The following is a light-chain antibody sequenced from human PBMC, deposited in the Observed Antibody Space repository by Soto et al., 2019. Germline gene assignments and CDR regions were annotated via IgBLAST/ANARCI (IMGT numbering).Light chain of an antibody. Sequence: QSALTQPPSASGSPGQSVTISCTGTSNDVGGYNYVSWYQQHPGKAPKLMIYEVTKRPSGVPDRFSGSKSANTASLTVSGLQAEDEADYYCSSYGGGNNLLFGGGTKLTVL. CDR2: EVT. V-gene: IGLV2-8*01. CDR3: SSYGGGNNLL. CDR1: SNDVGGYNY. J-gene: IGLJ2*01.